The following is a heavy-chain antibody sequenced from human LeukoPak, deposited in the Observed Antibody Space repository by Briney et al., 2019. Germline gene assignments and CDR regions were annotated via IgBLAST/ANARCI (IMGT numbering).Heavy chain of an antibody. D-gene: IGHD6-25*01. CDR3: ACGLELDY. Sequence: GGSLRLSCAASGFTFSSYWMRWVRQAPGKGLEWVANIKQDGSEKNYVGSVKGRFTISRDNAKNSLYLQMNSLRAEDTAVYYCACGLELDYWGQGTLVTVSS. J-gene: IGHJ4*02. CDR2: IKQDGSEK. V-gene: IGHV3-7*03. CDR1: GFTFSSYW.